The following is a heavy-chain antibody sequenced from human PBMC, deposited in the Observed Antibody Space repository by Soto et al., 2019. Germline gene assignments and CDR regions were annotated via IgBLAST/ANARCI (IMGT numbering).Heavy chain of an antibody. V-gene: IGHV3-23*01. Sequence: EVQLLESGGGLVQPGGSLRLSCAASGFTFSSYAMSWVRQAPVKGLEWVSAMSGSGGSTYYADSVKGRFTISRDNSKNTLYLQMSSLRAEDTAVYYCAKDSSNAEGVFPPSAYFDYWGQGTLVTVSS. CDR3: AKDSSNAEGVFPPSAYFDY. CDR2: MSGSGGST. J-gene: IGHJ4*02. D-gene: IGHD3-3*01. CDR1: GFTFSSYA.